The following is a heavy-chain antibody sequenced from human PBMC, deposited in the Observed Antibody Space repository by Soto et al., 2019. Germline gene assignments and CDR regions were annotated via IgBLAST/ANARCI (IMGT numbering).Heavy chain of an antibody. CDR3: ARETVEGAFDI. Sequence: ASVKVSCKASGYTLTSYAIHWVRQAPGQRLEWVGWINTDSGNTKYSQRHQGRVTMTTDTSTNTAYMELKSMRSEDTAVYYCARETVEGAFDIWGQGTMVTVSS. CDR1: GYTLTSYA. V-gene: IGHV1-3*04. D-gene: IGHD6-19*01. CDR2: INTDSGNT. J-gene: IGHJ3*02.